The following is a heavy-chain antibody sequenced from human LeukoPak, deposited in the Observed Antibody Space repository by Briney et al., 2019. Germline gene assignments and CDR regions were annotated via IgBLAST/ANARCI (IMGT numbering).Heavy chain of an antibody. CDR1: GGSISGCY. D-gene: IGHD4-17*01. CDR3: VRSKSGTYGWFDP. V-gene: IGHV4-59*01. Sequence: NASETLSLTCTVSGGSISGCYWSWIRQPPGKGLEWIGFIYYTGDTKYNPSLKSRLTISVDTSKNQFSLKVSSVTAADTAVYYCVRSKSGTYGWFDPWGQGTLVTVSS. CDR2: IYYTGDT. J-gene: IGHJ5*02.